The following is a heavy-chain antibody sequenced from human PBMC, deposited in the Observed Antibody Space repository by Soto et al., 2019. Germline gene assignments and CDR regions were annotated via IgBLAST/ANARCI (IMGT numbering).Heavy chain of an antibody. V-gene: IGHV3-43*01. J-gene: IGHJ4*02. Sequence: GGSLRLSCAASGFTFDDYTMHWVRQAPGKGLEWVSLISWDGGSTYYADSVKGRFTISRDNSKNSLYLQMNSLRTEDTALYYCAKDFGYSYGKSFDYWGQGTLVTVSS. D-gene: IGHD5-18*01. CDR3: AKDFGYSYGKSFDY. CDR1: GFTFDDYT. CDR2: ISWDGGST.